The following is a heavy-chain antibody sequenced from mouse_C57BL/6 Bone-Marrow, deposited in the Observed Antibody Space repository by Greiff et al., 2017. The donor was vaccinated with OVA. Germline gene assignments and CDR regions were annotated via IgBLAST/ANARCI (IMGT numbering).Heavy chain of an antibody. CDR3: ARGGSSSAMDY. J-gene: IGHJ4*01. D-gene: IGHD1-1*01. Sequence: VQLQQPGAELVRPGSSVKLSCKASGYTFTSYWMAWVKHRPGQGLEWIGNIYPSDSETHYNHKFKDKATLTVDKSSSTAYMQLSSLTSEDSAVYYCARGGSSSAMDYWGQGTSVTVSS. V-gene: IGHV1-61*01. CDR2: IYPSDSET. CDR1: GYTFTSYW.